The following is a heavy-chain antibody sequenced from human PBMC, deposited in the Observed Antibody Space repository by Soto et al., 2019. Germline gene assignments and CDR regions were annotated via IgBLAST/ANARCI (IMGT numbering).Heavy chain of an antibody. Sequence: QVQLQESGPGLVKPSQTLSLTCTVSGASISSGAYYWSWIRQHPGKGLEWIGYIYYSGSTYCNPSLKSRVTRRGDTSKNPVALKLTSVTAADTAVYYCARAGGVVGCFDNWGQGALITVSS. J-gene: IGHJ4*02. CDR1: GASISSGAYY. V-gene: IGHV4-31*03. CDR2: IYYSGST. D-gene: IGHD2-2*01. CDR3: ARAGGVVGCFDN.